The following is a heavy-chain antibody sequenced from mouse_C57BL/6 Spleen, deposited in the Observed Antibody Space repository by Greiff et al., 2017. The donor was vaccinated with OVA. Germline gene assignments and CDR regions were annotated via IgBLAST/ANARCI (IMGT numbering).Heavy chain of an antibody. V-gene: IGHV1-18*01. CDR1: GYTFTDYN. Sequence: EVQLQQSGPELVKPGASVQIPCQASGYTFTDYNMDWVKQSHGKSLEWIGDINPNNGGTIYNQKFKGKATLTVDKSSSTAYMELRSLTSEDTAVYYCARAGESSRDFDYWGQGTTLTVSS. CDR2: INPNNGGT. CDR3: ARAGESSRDFDY. J-gene: IGHJ2*01. D-gene: IGHD6-2*01.